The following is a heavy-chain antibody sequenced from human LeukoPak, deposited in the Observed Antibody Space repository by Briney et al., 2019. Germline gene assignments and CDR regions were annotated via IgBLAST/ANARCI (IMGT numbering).Heavy chain of an antibody. CDR1: GFTFRSYA. J-gene: IGHJ4*02. D-gene: IGHD2-2*01. CDR3: AKVSRFAVVPAAMLDY. CDR2: ISGSGDIT. Sequence: PGGSLRLSCAASGFTFRSYAMSWVRQAPGKGLEWVSAISGSGDITYYADSVKGRFTMSRDNFKNTLYLQMNSPRAEDTAVYYCAKVSRFAVVPAAMLDYWGQRIQVTVSS. V-gene: IGHV3-23*01.